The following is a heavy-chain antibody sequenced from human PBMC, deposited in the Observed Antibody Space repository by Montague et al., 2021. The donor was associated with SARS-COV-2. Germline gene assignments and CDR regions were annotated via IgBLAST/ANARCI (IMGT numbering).Heavy chain of an antibody. CDR2: ISYDGSNK. Sequence: SLRLSCAASGFTFSSYAMHWVRQAPGKGLEWVAVISYDGSNKYYADSVKGRFTISRDNSKNTLYLQMNSLGAEDTAVYYCAREMVYDAFDIWGRGTMVTVSS. J-gene: IGHJ3*02. CDR3: AREMVYDAFDI. D-gene: IGHD1-14*01. CDR1: GFTFSSYA. V-gene: IGHV3-30-3*01.